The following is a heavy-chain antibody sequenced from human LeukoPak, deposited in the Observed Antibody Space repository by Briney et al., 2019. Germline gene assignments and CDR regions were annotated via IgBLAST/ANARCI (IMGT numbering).Heavy chain of an antibody. Sequence: GGSLRLSCAASGFTFRSYWMSWVRQAPGKGLEWVANIKQDGSEKYYVDSVKGRFTISRDNAKNSLYLQMNSLRADDTAVYYCARTHYGDAYWGQGTLVTVSS. J-gene: IGHJ4*02. D-gene: IGHD4-17*01. CDR2: IKQDGSEK. V-gene: IGHV3-7*01. CDR1: GFTFRSYW. CDR3: ARTHYGDAY.